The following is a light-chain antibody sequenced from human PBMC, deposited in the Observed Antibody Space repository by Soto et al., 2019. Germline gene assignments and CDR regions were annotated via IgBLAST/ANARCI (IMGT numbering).Light chain of an antibody. V-gene: IGKV3-20*01. Sequence: EILLTQSPATLSLSPGERATLSCRASQSVKSNSLAWYQQKPGQAPRLLIYGASSMATGISDRFSGSGSGEAFTLTISRLEPEDFAVYYCQQYDTSPQVMYTFGQGTKLEIK. CDR3: QQYDTSPQVMYT. CDR1: QSVKSNS. J-gene: IGKJ2*01. CDR2: GAS.